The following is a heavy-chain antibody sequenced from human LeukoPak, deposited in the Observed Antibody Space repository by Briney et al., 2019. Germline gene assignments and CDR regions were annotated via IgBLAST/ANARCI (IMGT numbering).Heavy chain of an antibody. D-gene: IGHD2-2*01. V-gene: IGHV3-9*01. J-gene: IGHJ4*02. CDR3: AKDIGPVVVPAAGRDY. Sequence: SLRLSCAASGFTFDDCAMHWVRQAPGKGLKWVSGISWNSGSIGYADSVKGRFTISRDNAKNSLYLQMNSLRAEDTALYYCAKDIGPVVVPAAGRDYWGQGTLVTVSS. CDR2: ISWNSGSI. CDR1: GFTFDDCA.